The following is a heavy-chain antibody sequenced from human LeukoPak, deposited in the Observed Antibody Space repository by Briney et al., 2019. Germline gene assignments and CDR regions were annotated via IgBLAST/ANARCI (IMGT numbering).Heavy chain of an antibody. CDR1: GFTFINYG. CDR3: ARNRHAYSGYDSFYP. V-gene: IGHV3-23*01. J-gene: IGHJ5*02. Sequence: GGSLRLSCAASGFTFINYGMTWGRQAPGKGLEWVSDISGSGATTYFADSVKGRFTISREHSKRQMNLQMNTLRVEDTAVYYCARNRHAYSGYDSFYPWGQGTLVTVSS. CDR2: ISGSGATT. D-gene: IGHD5-12*01.